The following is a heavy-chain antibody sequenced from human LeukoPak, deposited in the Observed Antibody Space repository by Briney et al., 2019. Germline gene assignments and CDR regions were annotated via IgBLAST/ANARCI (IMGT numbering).Heavy chain of an antibody. CDR1: GYTFTSYG. J-gene: IGHJ6*02. D-gene: IGHD3-10*01. CDR3: ARGKGSGSYFNVIGYAMDV. CDR2: ISGFNGNT. Sequence: ASVKVSCKASGYTFTSYGISWVRQAPGQGLEWMGWISGFNGNTKYALNLQGRVTVTTDTSTSTVYMELRSLRSDDTAVYYCARGKGSGSYFNVIGYAMDVWGQGTTVTVSS. V-gene: IGHV1-18*01.